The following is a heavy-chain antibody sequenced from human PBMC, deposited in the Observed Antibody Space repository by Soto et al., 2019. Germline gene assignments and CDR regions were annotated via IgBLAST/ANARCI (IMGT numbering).Heavy chain of an antibody. D-gene: IGHD6-19*01. V-gene: IGHV3-11*05. Sequence: QVQLEESGGGLVKPGGSLRLSCAASGFTFSAVYMSWIRQAPNKGLEYISYISSSGTSANYADSVKGRSTISRDNAKNSLYLQMNSRRAEDTAVYYGARDRGAVTVQYLEYWGQGALVTVYS. J-gene: IGHJ4*02. CDR2: ISSSGTSA. CDR1: GFTFSAVY. CDR3: ARDRGAVTVQYLEY.